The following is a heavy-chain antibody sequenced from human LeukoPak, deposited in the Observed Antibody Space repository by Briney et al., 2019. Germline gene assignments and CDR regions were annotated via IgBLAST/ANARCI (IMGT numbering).Heavy chain of an antibody. V-gene: IGHV3-48*03. CDR1: GFTFSSYE. J-gene: IGHJ2*01. CDR3: ARDPRRRWYFDL. CDR2: ISSSGSTI. Sequence: GGSLRLSCAASGFTFSSYEMNWVRQAPRKRLDWVSYISSSGSTIYYADSVKGRFSISRDNAKNSLYLQMNSLRAEDTAVYYCARDPRRRWYFDLWGRGTLVTVSS.